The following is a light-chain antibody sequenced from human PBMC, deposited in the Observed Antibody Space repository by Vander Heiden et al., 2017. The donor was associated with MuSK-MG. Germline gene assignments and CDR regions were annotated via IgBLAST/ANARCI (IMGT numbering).Light chain of an antibody. V-gene: IGKV1-13*02. CDR2: DAS. J-gene: IGKJ4*01. CDR3: QQVNSYPLT. Sequence: AIQLTQSPSSLSASVRDSVTITCRASQGISSALAWYQQKPGKAPKLLIYDASSFESGVPSRFSGTGSGTDFTLTISSLQPEDFTPYYCQQVNSYPLTFGGGTKVEIK. CDR1: QGISSA.